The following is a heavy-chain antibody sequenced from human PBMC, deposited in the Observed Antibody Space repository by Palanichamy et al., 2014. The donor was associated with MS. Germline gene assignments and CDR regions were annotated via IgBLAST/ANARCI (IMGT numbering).Heavy chain of an antibody. D-gene: IGHD4-17*01. V-gene: IGHV3-30*04. CDR1: GFTFSSYA. J-gene: IGHJ4*02. CDR3: KQDYGENDY. CDR2: ISYDGSNK. Sequence: QVQLVESGGGVVQPGRSLRLSCAASGFTFSSYAMHWVRQAPGKGLEWVAVISYDGSNKYYADSVKGRFTISRDNSKNTLYLQMNSLRAEDTAVYYCKQDYGENDYWGQGTLVTVSS.